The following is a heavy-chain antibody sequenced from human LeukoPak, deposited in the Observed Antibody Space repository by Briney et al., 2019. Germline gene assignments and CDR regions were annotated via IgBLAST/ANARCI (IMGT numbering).Heavy chain of an antibody. Sequence: ASVKVSCKASGYTFTSYYMHWARQAPGQGLEWMGIINPSGGSTSYAQKFQGRVTMTRDTSTSTVYMELSSLRSEDTAVYYCARERLVSRQPGPSQGRDYYYYYGMDVWGQGTTVTVSS. D-gene: IGHD6-6*01. J-gene: IGHJ6*02. CDR3: ARERLVSRQPGPSQGRDYYYYYGMDV. V-gene: IGHV1-46*01. CDR1: GYTFTSYY. CDR2: INPSGGST.